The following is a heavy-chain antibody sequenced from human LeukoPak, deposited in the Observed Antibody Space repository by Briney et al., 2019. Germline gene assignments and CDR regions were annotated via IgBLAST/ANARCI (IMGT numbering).Heavy chain of an antibody. CDR3: ARDNGGNSGWFDP. CDR1: GGSISSSSYY. V-gene: IGHV4-39*07. D-gene: IGHD4-23*01. CDR2: IYYSGST. J-gene: IGHJ5*02. Sequence: SETLSLTCTVSGGSISSSSYYWGWIRQPPGKGLEWIGSIYYSGSTYYNPSLKSRVTISVDKSKNQFSLKLSSVTAADTAVYYCARDNGGNSGWFDPWGQGTLVTVSS.